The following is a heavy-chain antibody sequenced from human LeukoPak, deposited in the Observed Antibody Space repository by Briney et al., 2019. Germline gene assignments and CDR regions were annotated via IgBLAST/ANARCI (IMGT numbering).Heavy chain of an antibody. CDR2: IGSFGTTI. Sequence: GGSLRLSCSASGFTFSSYAIHWVRQAPGKGLEWVSYIGSFGTTISYADSVKGRFTISRDNAKSSLYLQMSSLRAEDTAVYYCAKVATEAFYFDFWGQGTLVTVSS. D-gene: IGHD5-12*01. CDR3: AKVATEAFYFDF. V-gene: IGHV3-48*03. CDR1: GFTFSSYA. J-gene: IGHJ4*02.